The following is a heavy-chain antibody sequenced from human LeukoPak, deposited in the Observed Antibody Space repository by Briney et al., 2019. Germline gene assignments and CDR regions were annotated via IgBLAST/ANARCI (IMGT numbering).Heavy chain of an antibody. V-gene: IGHV1-24*01. J-gene: IGHJ4*02. CDR3: VTGFTTMAVDYFDY. Sequence: ASVKVSCKVSGKTLSDLSIHWLRQPPGKGLEWLGGSDPENGERIYAQMFQGRVTMTEDTPIDTAYMELSSLRSGDTAVYYCVTGFTTMAVDYFDYWGQGTLVTVSP. D-gene: IGHD5-18*01. CDR2: SDPENGER. CDR1: GKTLSDLS.